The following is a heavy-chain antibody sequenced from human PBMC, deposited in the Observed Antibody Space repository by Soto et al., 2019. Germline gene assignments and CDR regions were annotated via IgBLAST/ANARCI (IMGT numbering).Heavy chain of an antibody. Sequence: GASVKVSCKASGGTFSSYAISWVRQAPGQGLEWMGGIIPIFSTANYAQKFQGRVTITADESTSTAYMELSSLRSEDTAVYYCAREVGATLNWFDPWGQGTLVTVSS. CDR3: AREVGATLNWFDP. J-gene: IGHJ5*02. CDR2: IIPIFSTA. V-gene: IGHV1-69*13. D-gene: IGHD1-26*01. CDR1: GGTFSSYA.